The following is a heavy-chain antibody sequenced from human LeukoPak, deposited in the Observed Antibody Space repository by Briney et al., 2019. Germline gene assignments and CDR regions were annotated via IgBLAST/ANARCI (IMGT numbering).Heavy chain of an antibody. CDR1: GGTFSSYA. CDR3: ARVAMVRGVMGYFDY. CDR2: IIPILGIA. Sequence: ASVKASCKASGGTFSSYAISWVRQAPGQGLEWMGGIIPILGIANYAQKFQGRVTITADKSTSTAYMELSSLRSEDTAVYYCARVAMVRGVMGYFDYWGQGTLVTVSS. V-gene: IGHV1-69*10. J-gene: IGHJ4*02. D-gene: IGHD3-10*01.